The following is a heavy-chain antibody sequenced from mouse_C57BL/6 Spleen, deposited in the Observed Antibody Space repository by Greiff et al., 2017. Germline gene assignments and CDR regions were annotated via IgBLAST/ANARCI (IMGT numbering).Heavy chain of an antibody. CDR3: VRQVAIRSWAMDY. D-gene: IGHD1-1*01. Sequence: EVKLMESGGGLVQPKGSLKLSCAASGFSFNTYAMNWVRQAPGKGLEWVARIRSRSNNYATYYADSVKDRFTISRDDSESMGYMQMNNVKPEETAGYSGVRQVAIRSWAMDYWGQGTSVTVSS. CDR1: GFSFNTYA. J-gene: IGHJ4*01. V-gene: IGHV10-1*01. CDR2: IRSRSNNYAT.